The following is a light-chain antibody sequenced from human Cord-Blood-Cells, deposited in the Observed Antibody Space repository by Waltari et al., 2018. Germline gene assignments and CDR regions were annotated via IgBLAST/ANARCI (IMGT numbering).Light chain of an antibody. CDR2: DVS. Sequence: QSALTQPASVSGSPGQSITISCTGTSSDVGGYNYVSWYQQHPGKAPKLMIYDVSNRPSGFSNRFSSSKSGNTASLTISGLQADDEADYYCSSYTSSSTLVFGTGTKVTVL. V-gene: IGLV2-14*01. CDR3: SSYTSSSTLV. CDR1: SSDVGGYNY. J-gene: IGLJ1*01.